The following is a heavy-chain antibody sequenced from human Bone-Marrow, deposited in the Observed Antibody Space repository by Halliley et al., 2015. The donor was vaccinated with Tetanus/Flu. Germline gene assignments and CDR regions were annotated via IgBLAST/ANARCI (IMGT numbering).Heavy chain of an antibody. CDR3: GLGYCSNGVCLFGDGMDS. J-gene: IGHJ4*02. D-gene: IGHD2-8*01. Sequence: QLVQSGAEVKKPGESLKISCKASGYDFSIYWIGWVRQMPGIGLEWMGIIFLDDSDTRYSPSFQGQVTISADKSINTAYLQWSSLKASDTAMYYCGLGYCSNGVCLFGDGMDSRGQGTPVTVSS. V-gene: IGHV5-51*03. CDR2: IFLDDSDT. CDR1: GYDFSIYW.